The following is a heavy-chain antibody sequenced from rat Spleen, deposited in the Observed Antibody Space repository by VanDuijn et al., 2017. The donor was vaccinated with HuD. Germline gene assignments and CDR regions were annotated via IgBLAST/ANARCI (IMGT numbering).Heavy chain of an antibody. CDR3: ATHKEIPYYFDY. Sequence: EVQVVESGGGIVQPGRSMKLSCAASGFTFSNYDMVWVRQAPTKGLEWVASISPSGGSTYYRDSVKGRFTISRDNAKSTLYLQMDSLRSEDTATYYCATHKEIPYYFDYWGQGVMVTVSS. J-gene: IGHJ2*01. D-gene: IGHD2-1*01. CDR2: ISPSGGST. CDR1: GFTFSNYD. V-gene: IGHV5-25*01.